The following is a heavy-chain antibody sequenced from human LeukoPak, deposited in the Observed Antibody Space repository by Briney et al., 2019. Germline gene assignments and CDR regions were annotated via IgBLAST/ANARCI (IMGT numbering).Heavy chain of an antibody. D-gene: IGHD6-13*01. CDR3: ARLYSSSWYFDN. V-gene: IGHV4-39*01. Sequence: PSETLSLTRTVSGGSISSSGYYWGWIRQPPGKGLEWTGNTYHSGDTYYNPSLKSRVTISVDPSKNQFSLKLSSVTAADTAVYYCARLYSSSWYFDNWGQGILVTVSS. J-gene: IGHJ4*02. CDR1: GGSISSSGYY. CDR2: TYHSGDT.